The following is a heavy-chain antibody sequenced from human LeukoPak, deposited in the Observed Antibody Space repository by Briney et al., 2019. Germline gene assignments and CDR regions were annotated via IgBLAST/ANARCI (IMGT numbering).Heavy chain of an antibody. V-gene: IGHV4-39*01. CDR3: ARSPLLLSFGEFSQGWFDP. D-gene: IGHD3-10*01. J-gene: IGHJ5*02. Sequence: SETLSLTCTVSSGSINRSGYFWGWIRQPPGKGLEWIGNIYYSGNTSYSPSLKSRVTISVDTSKNQFPLRLTSVTAADTAVYFCARSPLLLSFGEFSQGWFDPWGHGTLVTVSS. CDR2: IYYSGNT. CDR1: SGSINRSGYF.